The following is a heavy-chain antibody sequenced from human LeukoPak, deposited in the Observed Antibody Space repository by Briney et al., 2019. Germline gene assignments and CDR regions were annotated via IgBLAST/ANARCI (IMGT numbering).Heavy chain of an antibody. CDR1: GGTFSSYA. CDR2: IIPIFGTA. CDR3: ARVVIPYYYDSSGYFDY. Sequence: SVKVSCKASGGTFSSYAISWVRQAPGQGLEWMGGIIPIFGTANYAQKFQGRVTITTDESTSTAYMELSSLRSEDTAVYYCARVVIPYYYDSSGYFDYWGQGTLVTVSS. V-gene: IGHV1-69*05. J-gene: IGHJ4*02. D-gene: IGHD3-22*01.